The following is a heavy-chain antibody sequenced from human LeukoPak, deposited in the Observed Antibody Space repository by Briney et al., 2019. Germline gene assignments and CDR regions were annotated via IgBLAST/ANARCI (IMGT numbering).Heavy chain of an antibody. J-gene: IGHJ4*02. CDR3: ERIMLTVTTSDY. D-gene: IGHD4-17*01. Sequence: GGSLTLSCAASGLPFSSYAMSWVRHAPGKGLEWGSAISGSGGSTYYADPVKGRFTISRDNSKNTLYLQMNSLRAEGTAVYYCERIMLTVTTSDYWGQETLVTVSS. V-gene: IGHV3-23*01. CDR1: GLPFSSYA. CDR2: ISGSGGST.